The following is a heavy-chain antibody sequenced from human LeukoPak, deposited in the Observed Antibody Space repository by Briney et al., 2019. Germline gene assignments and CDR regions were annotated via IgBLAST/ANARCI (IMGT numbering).Heavy chain of an antibody. J-gene: IGHJ4*02. CDR2: LSGGGDYT. D-gene: IGHD5-24*01. Sequence: GGSLRLSCAASGITFGNYGMSWVRQAPGKGLEWVSSLSGGGDYTYYAESVKGRFTISRDNSKNTLFLQMSSLRVEDTAFYYCVKDAKMATIGRTFDYWGQGTLVTVSS. CDR3: VKDAKMATIGRTFDY. CDR1: GITFGNYG. V-gene: IGHV3-23*01.